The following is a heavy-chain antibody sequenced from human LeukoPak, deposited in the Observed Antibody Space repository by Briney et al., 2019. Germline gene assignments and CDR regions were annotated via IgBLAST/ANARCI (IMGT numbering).Heavy chain of an antibody. Sequence: SETLSLTCTVSGGSISSSSYYWGWIRQPPGKGLEWIGSIYYRGSTYYNSSLKSRVTISVDTSKNQFSLKLSSVTAADTAVYYCASQPQTWIQLWRDWGQGTLVTVSS. D-gene: IGHD5-18*01. J-gene: IGHJ4*02. CDR3: ASQPQTWIQLWRD. CDR2: IYYRGST. CDR1: GGSISSSSYY. V-gene: IGHV4-39*07.